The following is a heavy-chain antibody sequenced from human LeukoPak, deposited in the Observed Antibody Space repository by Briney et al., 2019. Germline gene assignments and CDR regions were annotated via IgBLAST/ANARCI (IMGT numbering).Heavy chain of an antibody. V-gene: IGHV4-39*01. CDR2: IYYSGST. D-gene: IGHD3-10*01. CDR3: ARLRSWFGESLGWFAP. CDR1: GGSISSSSYY. J-gene: IGHJ5*02. Sequence: SETLSLTCTVSGGSISSSSYYWGWIRQPPGKGLEWIGSIYYSGSTYYNSSLKSRVTISVDTSKNQFSLKLSSVTAADTAVYYCARLRSWFGESLGWFAPWGQGTLVTVSS.